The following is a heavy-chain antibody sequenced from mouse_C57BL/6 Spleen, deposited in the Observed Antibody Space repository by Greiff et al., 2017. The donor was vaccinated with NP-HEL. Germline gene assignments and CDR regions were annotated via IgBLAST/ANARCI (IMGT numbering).Heavy chain of an antibody. CDR1: GYSITSGYY. J-gene: IGHJ3*01. V-gene: IGHV3-6*01. CDR3: ARRDHGGFAY. Sequence: EVQLQQSGPGLVKPSQSLSLTCSVTGYSITSGYYWNWIRQFPGNKLEWMGYISYDGSNNYNPSLKNRISITRDTSKNQFFLKLNSVTTEDTATYYCARRDHGGFAYWGQGTLVTVSA. CDR2: ISYDGSN.